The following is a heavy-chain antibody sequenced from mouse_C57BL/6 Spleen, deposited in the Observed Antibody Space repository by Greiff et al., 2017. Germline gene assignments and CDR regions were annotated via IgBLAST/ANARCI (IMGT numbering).Heavy chain of an antibody. Sequence: EVQGVESGGGLVKPGGSLKLSCAASGFTFSDYGMHWVRQAPEQGLEWVAYISSGSSTIYYADTVKGRFTISRDNAKNTLFLQMTSLRSEDTAMYYCASSDGYAMDYWGQGTSVTVSS. J-gene: IGHJ4*01. V-gene: IGHV5-17*01. CDR3: ASSDGYAMDY. CDR1: GFTFSDYG. CDR2: ISSGSSTI.